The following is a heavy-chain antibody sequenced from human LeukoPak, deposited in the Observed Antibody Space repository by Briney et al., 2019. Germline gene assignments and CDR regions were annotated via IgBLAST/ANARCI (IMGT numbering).Heavy chain of an antibody. Sequence: ASVKVSCKASGCTFTGYYMHWVRQAPGQGLEWMGWTNPNSGGTNYAQKFQGRVTMTRDTSISTAYMELSRLRSDDTAVYYCARDKGELLAASGFDPWGQGTLVTVSS. CDR1: GCTFTGYY. V-gene: IGHV1-2*02. CDR2: TNPNSGGT. D-gene: IGHD3-3*02. CDR3: ARDKGELLAASGFDP. J-gene: IGHJ5*02.